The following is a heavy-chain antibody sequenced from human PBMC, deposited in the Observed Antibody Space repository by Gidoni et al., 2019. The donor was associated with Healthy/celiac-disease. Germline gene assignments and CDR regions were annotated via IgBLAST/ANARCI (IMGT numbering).Heavy chain of an antibody. CDR2: IYHSGST. J-gene: IGHJ4*02. D-gene: IGHD3-22*01. CDR3: ARDQGQAYYYDSSGYYHFDY. CDR1: GYSISSGYY. V-gene: IGHV4-38-2*02. Sequence: QVQLQESGPGLVKPSETLSLTCTVSGYSISSGYYWGWIRQPPGKGLEWIGSIYHSGSTYYNPSLKSRVTISVDTSKNQFSLKLSSVTAADTAVYYCARDQGQAYYYDSSGYYHFDYWGQGTLVTVSS.